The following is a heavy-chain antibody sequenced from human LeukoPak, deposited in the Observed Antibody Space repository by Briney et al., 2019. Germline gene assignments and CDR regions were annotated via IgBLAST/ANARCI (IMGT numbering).Heavy chain of an antibody. CDR3: ARGDSGSYGDYYYYMDV. Sequence: SETLSLTCTVSGGSISSGSYYWSWIRQPAGKGLEWIGRIYTSGSTNYNPSLKSRVTISVGTSKNQFSLKLSSVTAADTAVYYCARGDSGSYGDYYYYMDVWGKGTTVTISS. CDR2: IYTSGST. J-gene: IGHJ6*03. D-gene: IGHD1-26*01. CDR1: GGSISSGSYY. V-gene: IGHV4-61*02.